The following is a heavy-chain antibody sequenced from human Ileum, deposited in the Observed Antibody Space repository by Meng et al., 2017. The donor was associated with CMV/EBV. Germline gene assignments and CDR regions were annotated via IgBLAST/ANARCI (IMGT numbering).Heavy chain of an antibody. D-gene: IGHD2-15*01. J-gene: IGHJ4*01. CDR1: ISTSGVG. V-gene: IGHV2-5*02. CDR2: IYWDDDK. CDR3: AHRLPGVGSGWDSGVFDY. Sequence: ISTSGVGVAWISQHPGKALECLGIIYWDDDKRYNPSLTSRLSITKDTSKNQVVLTMTNMDPVDTATYYCAHRLPGVGSGWDSGVFDYWGHGTLVTVSS.